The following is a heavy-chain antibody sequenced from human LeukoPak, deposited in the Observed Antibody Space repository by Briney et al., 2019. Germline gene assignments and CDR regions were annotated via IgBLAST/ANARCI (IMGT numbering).Heavy chain of an antibody. CDR2: IKEDGTEK. D-gene: IGHD1-1*01. V-gene: IGHV3-7*01. CDR1: GFTFSDFW. CDR3: VRESRPGGAMGLYHNLDY. J-gene: IGHJ4*02. Sequence: GGSLRLSCAGSGFTFSDFWMTWARQTPGKGLEWVANIKEDGTEKNLVDSVKGRFTISRDNTKNLLFLEMNSLRGDDTAIYYCVRESRPGGAMGLYHNLDYWGQGTLVAVSS.